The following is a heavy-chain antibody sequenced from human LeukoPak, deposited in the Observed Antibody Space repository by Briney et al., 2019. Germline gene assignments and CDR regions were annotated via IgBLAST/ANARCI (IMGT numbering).Heavy chain of an antibody. CDR3: ATSYSYGSFDY. J-gene: IGHJ4*02. CDR1: GGSISSYY. CDR2: IYYSGST. Sequence: SETLSLTCTVSGGSISSYYWSWIRQPPGKGLDWIGYIYYSGSTNYNPSLKSRVTISVDTSKNQFSLKLSSVTAADTAVYYCATSYSYGSFDYWGQGTLVTVSS. D-gene: IGHD5-18*01. V-gene: IGHV4-59*01.